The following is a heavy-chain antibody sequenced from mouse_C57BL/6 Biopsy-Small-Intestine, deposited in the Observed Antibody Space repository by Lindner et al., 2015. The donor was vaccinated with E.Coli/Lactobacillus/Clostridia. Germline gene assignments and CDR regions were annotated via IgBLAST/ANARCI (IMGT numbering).Heavy chain of an antibody. Sequence: GSSVQVCPCTVFVSSTIKDTSLCTWVKQRPEQGLEWIGWIDPEDGETKYVPKFQDKATITADTSSNTAYLQLSSLTSEDTAIYHCARSDGYYAMDYWGQGTSVTVSS. J-gene: IGHJ4*01. CDR2: IDPEDGET. D-gene: IGHD2-3*01. V-gene: IGHV14-3*01. CDR3: ARSDGYYAMDY. CDR1: SSTIKDTS.